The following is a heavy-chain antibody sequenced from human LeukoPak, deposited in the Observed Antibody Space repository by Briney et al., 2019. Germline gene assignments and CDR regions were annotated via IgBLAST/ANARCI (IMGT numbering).Heavy chain of an antibody. V-gene: IGHV4-34*01. CDR3: ARYSSSWFNFDY. CDR2: INHSGST. J-gene: IGHJ4*02. Sequence: SETLSLTCAVYGGSFSGYYWSWIRQPPGKGLEWIGEINHSGSTNYNPSLKSRVTISVDPSKNQFSLRLTSVTAADTAVYYCARYSSSWFNFDYWGQGTLVTVSS. D-gene: IGHD6-13*01. CDR1: GGSFSGYY.